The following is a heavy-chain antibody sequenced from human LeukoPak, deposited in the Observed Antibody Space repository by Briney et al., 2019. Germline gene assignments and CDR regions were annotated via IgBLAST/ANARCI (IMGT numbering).Heavy chain of an antibody. J-gene: IGHJ4*02. CDR2: IIPIFGTA. CDR3: ARGVRSSSPFDY. CDR1: GGTFSSYA. D-gene: IGHD6-6*01. Sequence: ASVKVSCKASGGTFSSYAISWVRQAPGQGLEWMGGIIPIFGTANYAQKFQGRVTITTDESTSTAYMALSSLRSEDTAVYYCARGVRSSSPFDYWGQGTLVTVSS. V-gene: IGHV1-69*05.